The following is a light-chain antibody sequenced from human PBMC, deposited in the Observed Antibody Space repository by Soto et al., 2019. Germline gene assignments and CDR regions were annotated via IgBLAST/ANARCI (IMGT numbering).Light chain of an antibody. J-gene: IGLJ2*01. CDR2: EVT. CDR1: GSDIGGYNY. Sequence: QSALTQPASVSGSPGQSITISCTGTGSDIGGYNYVSWYQQHPGKAPKLMIYEVTNRPSGVSNRFSGSKSGNTASLTISGLQAEDEADYFCCSYTRSSTVVFGGGTQLTVL. V-gene: IGLV2-14*01. CDR3: CSYTRSSTVV.